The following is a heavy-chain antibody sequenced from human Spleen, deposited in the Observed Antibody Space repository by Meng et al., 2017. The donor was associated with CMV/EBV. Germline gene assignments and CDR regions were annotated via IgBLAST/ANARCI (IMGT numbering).Heavy chain of an antibody. CDR2: IRHDGTNK. CDR3: AKEYYYDSSGLDY. CDR1: GFRFDDYG. V-gene: IGHV3-30*02. J-gene: IGHJ4*02. Sequence: GGSLRLSCAASGFRFDDYGMHWVRQTPGKGLEWVAFIRHDGTNKFYGDSVKGRFTISRDNSKNTLYLQMNSLRAEDTAVYYCAKEYYYDSSGLDYWGQGTLVTVSS. D-gene: IGHD3-22*01.